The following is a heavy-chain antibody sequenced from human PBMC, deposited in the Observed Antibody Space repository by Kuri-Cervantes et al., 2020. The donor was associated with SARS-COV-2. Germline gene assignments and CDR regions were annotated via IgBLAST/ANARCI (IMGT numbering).Heavy chain of an antibody. V-gene: IGHV3-30-3*01. CDR3: ARDLRLGKSLDY. J-gene: IGHJ4*02. Sequence: LSLTCAASGFTFSSYAMHWVRQAPGKGLEWVAVISYDGSNKYYADSVKGRFTISRDNAKNSVYLQMNSLRAEDTAVYYCARDLRLGKSLDYWGQGTLGTVSS. CDR2: ISYDGSNK. D-gene: IGHD7-27*01. CDR1: GFTFSSYA.